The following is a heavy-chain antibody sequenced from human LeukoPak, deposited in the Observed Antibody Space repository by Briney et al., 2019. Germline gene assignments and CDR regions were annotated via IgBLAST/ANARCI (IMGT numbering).Heavy chain of an antibody. Sequence: GRSLRLSCAASAFTFSSYGMHWVRQAPGKGLEWVAVISYDGSNKYYADSVKGRFTISRDNSKNTLYLQMNSLRAEDTAVYYCADDSSGYYNAFDIWGQGTMVTVSS. J-gene: IGHJ3*02. D-gene: IGHD3-22*01. CDR2: ISYDGSNK. CDR3: ADDSSGYYNAFDI. V-gene: IGHV3-30*18. CDR1: AFTFSSYG.